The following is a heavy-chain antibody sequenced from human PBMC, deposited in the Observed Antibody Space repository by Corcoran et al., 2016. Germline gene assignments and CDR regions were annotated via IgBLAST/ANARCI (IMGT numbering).Heavy chain of an antibody. D-gene: IGHD3-22*01. CDR3: ARDAKFYYDGNVDSWAFDH. J-gene: IGHJ4*02. CDR1: GESITSGDW. V-gene: IGHV4-4*02. Sequence: QVQLQGSGPGLVKPSETLSLTCTMSGESITSGDWWTWVRQPPGKGLEWIGEISHSGKKINYQSSLKNRASISIDTSNNQFSLTLTSVTAADTAVYYCARDAKFYYDGNVDSWAFDHWGQGTLVTVSS. CDR2: ISHSGKKI.